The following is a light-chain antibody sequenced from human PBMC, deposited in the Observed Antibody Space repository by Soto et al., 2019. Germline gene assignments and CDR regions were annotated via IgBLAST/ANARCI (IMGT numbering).Light chain of an antibody. J-gene: IGLJ1*01. CDR1: DNDVGGYNF. V-gene: IGLV2-11*01. Sequence: QSVLAQPRSVSGSPGQSVTISCSGTDNDVGGYNFVSWYQQHPGKAPKLMIYDVSKWPSGVPGRFSGSKSGNTASLTISGLQAEDEADYYCCSFAGSFNFVFGTGTKVTVL. CDR2: DVS. CDR3: CSFAGSFNFV.